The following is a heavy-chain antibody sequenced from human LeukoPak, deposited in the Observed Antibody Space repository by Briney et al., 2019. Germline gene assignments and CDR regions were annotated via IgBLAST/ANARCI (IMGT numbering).Heavy chain of an antibody. CDR1: GFTFSQYW. Sequence: GGSLRLSCAASGFTFSQYWMSWVRQAPGKGLEWVANIKHDGSEKQDGSEKNYVDSVKGRFTISRDNAKNSLYLQMNSLRVEDTAVYYCAKSLLENSGFDYNWFDPWGQGTLVTVSS. J-gene: IGHJ5*02. CDR3: AKSLLENSGFDYNWFDP. V-gene: IGHV3-7*03. CDR2: IKHDGSEKQDGSEK. D-gene: IGHD5-12*01.